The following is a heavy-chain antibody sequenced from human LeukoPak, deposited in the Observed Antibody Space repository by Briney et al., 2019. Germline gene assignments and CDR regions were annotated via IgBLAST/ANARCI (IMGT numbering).Heavy chain of an antibody. V-gene: IGHV3-48*04. J-gene: IGHJ4*02. CDR3: ARDLDSGNYFFAY. D-gene: IGHD3-3*01. Sequence: GGSLRLSCAASGFSFGSYGLSWVRQTPGKGLQWVSYISGNGGTTYYADSVEGRFTISRDNAKNSLFLQMSSLRAEDTAVYYCARDLDSGNYFFAYWGQGTPVTVSS. CDR1: GFSFGSYG. CDR2: ISGNGGTT.